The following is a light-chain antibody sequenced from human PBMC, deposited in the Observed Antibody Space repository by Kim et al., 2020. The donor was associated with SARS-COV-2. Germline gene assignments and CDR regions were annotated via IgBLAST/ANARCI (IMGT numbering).Light chain of an antibody. J-gene: IGLJ2*01. Sequence: VPPAQTANIACSGDKLVDKYAGWYQQKPGQSPVLVIYQDSKRPSGIPERFSGSNSGNTATLTISGTQAMDEADYYCQAWDSSTDVVFGGGTQLTVL. CDR3: QAWDSSTDVV. CDR1: KLVDKY. V-gene: IGLV3-1*01. CDR2: QDS.